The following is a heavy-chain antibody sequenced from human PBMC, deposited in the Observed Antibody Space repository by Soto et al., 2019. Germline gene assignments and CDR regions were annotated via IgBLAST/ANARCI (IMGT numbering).Heavy chain of an antibody. V-gene: IGHV4-59*08. J-gene: IGHJ3*02. CDR3: ARGGLVIAHAFDI. D-gene: IGHD3-9*01. CDR2: IYYNGNT. CDR1: GDSISNYY. Sequence: QVQLQESGPGLVKPSETLSLTCTVSGDSISNYYWSWIRQPPGKGLEWIGYIYYNGNTNSNPSLKSRVTISVSTSKNQFSLKLSSVTAAATAVYYCARGGLVIAHAFDIWGQGTRVTVSS.